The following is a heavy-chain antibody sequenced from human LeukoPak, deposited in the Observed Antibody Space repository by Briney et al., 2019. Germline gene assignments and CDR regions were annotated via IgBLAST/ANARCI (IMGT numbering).Heavy chain of an antibody. CDR2: IRSSASAM. CDR1: EFTFSTSA. CDR3: ARCKRGDYGAFDI. D-gene: IGHD4-17*01. J-gene: IGHJ3*02. Sequence: GGSLRLSCAASEFTFSTSAMSWVRQAPGKGLEWVSTIRSSASAMFYADSVKGRFTISRDDAKNSLYLQMSSLRDEDTAVYYCARCKRGDYGAFDIWGLGTMVTASS. V-gene: IGHV3-48*02.